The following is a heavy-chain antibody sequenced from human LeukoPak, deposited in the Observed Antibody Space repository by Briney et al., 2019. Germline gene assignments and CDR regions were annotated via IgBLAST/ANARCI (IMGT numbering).Heavy chain of an antibody. Sequence: GGSLRLSCAASGFTISNAWMSWVRQAPGKGLEWVGRIKSKDHGGTTDYAAPVKGRFTISRDDSKNTLYLQMNSLKTEDTAMYYCTREPNFDPWGQGTLVTVSS. J-gene: IGHJ5*02. CDR1: GFTISNAW. CDR2: IKSKDHGGTT. V-gene: IGHV3-15*01. D-gene: IGHD1-14*01. CDR3: TREPNFDP.